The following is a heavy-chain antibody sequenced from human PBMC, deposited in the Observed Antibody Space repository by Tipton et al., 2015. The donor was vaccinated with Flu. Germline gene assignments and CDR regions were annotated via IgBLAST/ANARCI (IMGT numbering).Heavy chain of an antibody. D-gene: IGHD4-11*01. Sequence: TLSLTCSVSGDSIGSNYFWAWIRQPPGKGLEWVANVHRSGNGYYNPSLRSRVTISVDTSRNQFSQKMSSVTAADTAVYYCARRDYSNYVSEPRNWFDLWGQGTPVTVSS. CDR1: GDSIGSNYF. J-gene: IGHJ5*02. CDR3: ARRDYSNYVSEPRNWFDL. V-gene: IGHV4-38-2*01. CDR2: VHRSGNG.